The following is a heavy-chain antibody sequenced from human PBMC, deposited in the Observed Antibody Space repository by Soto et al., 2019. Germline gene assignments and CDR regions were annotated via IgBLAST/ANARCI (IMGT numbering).Heavy chain of an antibody. CDR2: ISSVGTTT. D-gene: IGHD3-10*01. Sequence: GGSLRLSCGASGFTITYYYMSWIRQAPGNGLEWVSHISSVGTTTYYADSVKGRFSISMDNAKNSLYLQMNSLRAEDTAVYYCARDQEGSGSHWLGYNYYAMDVWGQGTTVTVSS. CDR1: GFTITYYY. V-gene: IGHV3-11*01. J-gene: IGHJ6*02. CDR3: ARDQEGSGSHWLGYNYYAMDV.